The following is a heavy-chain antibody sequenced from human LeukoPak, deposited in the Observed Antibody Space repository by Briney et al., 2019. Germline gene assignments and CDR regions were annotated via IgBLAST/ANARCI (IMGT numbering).Heavy chain of an antibody. CDR3: ARAYYDILTGYNDAFDI. J-gene: IGHJ3*02. CDR1: GGSISSYH. Sequence: PSETLSLTCTVSGGSISSYHWSWIRQPPGKGLEWIGYISYSGSTNYNPSLKSRVTISVDTSKNQFFLKLSAVTAADTAVYYCARAYYDILTGYNDAFDIWGQGTMVTVSS. D-gene: IGHD3-9*01. V-gene: IGHV4-59*01. CDR2: ISYSGST.